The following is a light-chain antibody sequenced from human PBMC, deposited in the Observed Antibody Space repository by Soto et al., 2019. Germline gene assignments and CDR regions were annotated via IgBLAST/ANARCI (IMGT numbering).Light chain of an antibody. J-gene: IGKJ4*01. CDR1: QSVSSN. Sequence: EIVMTQSPATLSVSPGERATLSCRASQSVSSNLAWYQQKPGQAPRLLIYGASTRATGIPARFSGSGSGTEFTLTISSPQSEDFAVYYCQQYNNWPRPLTFGGGTKVEIK. CDR2: GAS. CDR3: QQYNNWPRPLT. V-gene: IGKV3-15*01.